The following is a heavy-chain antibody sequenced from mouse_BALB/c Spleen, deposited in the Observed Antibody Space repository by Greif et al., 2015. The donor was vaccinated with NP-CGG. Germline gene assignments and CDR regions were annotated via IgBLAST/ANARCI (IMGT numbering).Heavy chain of an antibody. CDR2: ISYSGST. J-gene: IGHJ3*01. CDR1: GYSITSDYA. D-gene: IGHD2-4*01. CDR3: ARSGITGGFAY. V-gene: IGHV3-2*02. Sequence: VQLQQSGPGLVKPSQSLSLTCTVTGYSITSDYAWNWIRQFPGNKLEWMGYISYSGSTSYNPSLKSRISITRDTSKNQFFLQLNSVTTEDTATYYCARSGITGGFAYWGQGTLVTVSA.